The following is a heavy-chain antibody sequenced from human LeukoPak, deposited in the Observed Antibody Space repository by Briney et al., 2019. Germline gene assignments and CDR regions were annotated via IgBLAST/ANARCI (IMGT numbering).Heavy chain of an antibody. CDR1: GGSISSHY. CDR2: IYFSGST. Sequence: SETLSLTCTVSGGSISSHYWSWIRQPPGKGLEWIGYIYFSGSTNYNPSLKSRVTISVDTSKNQFSLKLSSVTAADTAVYYCARLVNWGWFDPWGQGTLVTVSS. V-gene: IGHV4-59*11. J-gene: IGHJ5*02. CDR3: ARLVNWGWFDP. D-gene: IGHD7-27*01.